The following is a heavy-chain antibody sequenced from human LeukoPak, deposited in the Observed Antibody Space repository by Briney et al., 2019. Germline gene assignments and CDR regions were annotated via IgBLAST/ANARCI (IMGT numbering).Heavy chain of an antibody. Sequence: SQTLSLTCALSGDSVSSNSVAWNWIRQSPSRGLEWLGRTYYRSKWYNDYAVFVKSRITIDPDTSKNQFSLQLNSVTPEDTAVYYCARDGPVAGGFDYWGQGTLVTVSS. CDR3: ARDGPVAGGFDY. CDR1: GDSVSSNSVA. V-gene: IGHV6-1*01. J-gene: IGHJ4*02. D-gene: IGHD6-19*01. CDR2: TYYRSKWYN.